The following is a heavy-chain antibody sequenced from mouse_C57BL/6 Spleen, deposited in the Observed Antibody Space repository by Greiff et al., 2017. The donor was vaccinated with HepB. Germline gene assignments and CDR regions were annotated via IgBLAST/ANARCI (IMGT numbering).Heavy chain of an antibody. D-gene: IGHD3-2*02. CDR3: ARAEGSGYFDY. CDR2: IDPSDSYT. Sequence: QVQLKQPGAELVMPGASVKLSCKASGYTFTSYWMHWVKQRPGQGLEWIGEIDPSDSYTNYNQKFKGKSTLTVDKSSSTAYMQLSSLTSEDSAVYYCARAEGSGYFDYWGQGTTLTVSS. V-gene: IGHV1-69*01. CDR1: GYTFTSYW. J-gene: IGHJ2*01.